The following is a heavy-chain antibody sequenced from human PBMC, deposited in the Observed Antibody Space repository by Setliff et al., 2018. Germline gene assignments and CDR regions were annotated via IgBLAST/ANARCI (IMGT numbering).Heavy chain of an antibody. CDR2: INTNTGNP. CDR3: ARASRFGTIKYRGDYYMDV. Sequence: GASVKVSCKASGYTFTTYAISWMRQAPGQGLEWMGWINTNTGNPSYAQGFTGRFVFSLDTSVSTAYLQISSLKAEDTALYYCARASRFGTIKYRGDYYMDVWGKGTTVT. CDR1: GYTFTTYA. V-gene: IGHV7-4-1*02. D-gene: IGHD3-10*01. J-gene: IGHJ6*03.